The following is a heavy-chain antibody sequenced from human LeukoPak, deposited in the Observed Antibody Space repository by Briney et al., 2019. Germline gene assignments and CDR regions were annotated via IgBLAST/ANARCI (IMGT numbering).Heavy chain of an antibody. CDR3: ARETYYYDSSGYYYPVIDY. CDR2: IYYSGST. Sequence: PSETLSLTCTVSGGSISSSSYYWGWIRQPPGKGLEWIGSIYYSGSTYYNPSLKSRVTISVDTSKNQFSLKLSSVTAADTAVYYCARETYYYDSSGYYYPVIDYWGQGTLVTVSS. V-gene: IGHV4-39*07. D-gene: IGHD3-22*01. CDR1: GGSISSSSYY. J-gene: IGHJ4*02.